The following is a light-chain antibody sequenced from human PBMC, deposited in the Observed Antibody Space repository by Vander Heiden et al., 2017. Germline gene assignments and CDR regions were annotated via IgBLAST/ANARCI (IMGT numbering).Light chain of an antibody. CDR3: QQNYNTPPYT. V-gene: IGKV1-39*01. Sequence: DIQMTQSPSSLSASVGDRVTITCRASQSISSYLNWYQQKPGKAPKLLIYAASSLQSGVPSRFSGSGSRTDFTLTISSLQPEDFATYYCQQNYNTPPYTFGQGTKLEIK. CDR1: QSISSY. J-gene: IGKJ2*01. CDR2: AAS.